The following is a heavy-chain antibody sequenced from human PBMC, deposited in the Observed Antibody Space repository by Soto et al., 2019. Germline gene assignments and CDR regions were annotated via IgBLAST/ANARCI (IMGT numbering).Heavy chain of an antibody. CDR2: IDGYSTTT. CDR1: GFTFNNQW. J-gene: IGHJ4*02. D-gene: IGHD1-26*01. Sequence: EVQLVESGGGLVQPGGSLRLSCTASGFTFNNQWMHWVRQAPGKGLVWVSRIDGYSTTTNYADSVKGRFTISRGNAKNTVFLHVNSLTDEDTAVYYCARGGAMGVDYWGQGTLVTVSS. CDR3: ARGGAMGVDY. V-gene: IGHV3-74*01.